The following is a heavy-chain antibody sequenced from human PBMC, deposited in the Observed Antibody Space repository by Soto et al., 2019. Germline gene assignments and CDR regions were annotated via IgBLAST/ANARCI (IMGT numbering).Heavy chain of an antibody. J-gene: IGHJ4*02. Sequence: GGSLRLSCAASGFTFSSYGMHWVRQAPGKGLEWVAVISYDGSNKYYADSVKGRFTISRDNSKNTLYLQMNSLRAEDTAVYYCAKDQPSYYDILTGYYAPGYWGQGTLVTVSS. CDR3: AKDQPSYYDILTGYYAPGY. CDR2: ISYDGSNK. D-gene: IGHD3-9*01. CDR1: GFTFSSYG. V-gene: IGHV3-30*18.